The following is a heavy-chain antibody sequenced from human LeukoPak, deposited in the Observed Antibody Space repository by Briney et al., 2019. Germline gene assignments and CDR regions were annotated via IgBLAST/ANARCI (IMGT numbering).Heavy chain of an antibody. D-gene: IGHD2-8*01. V-gene: IGHV1-46*01. J-gene: IGHJ3*02. Sequence: ASVKVSCKASGYTFTSSYMHWVRQAPGQGLEWMGIINPSGGTTIYAQRFQGRVTVTRDTSTSTVYMELSSLRYEDTAVYYCARQRGGQYEDGFDIWGQRTMVTVSS. CDR3: ARQRGGQYEDGFDI. CDR1: GYTFTSSY. CDR2: INPSGGTT.